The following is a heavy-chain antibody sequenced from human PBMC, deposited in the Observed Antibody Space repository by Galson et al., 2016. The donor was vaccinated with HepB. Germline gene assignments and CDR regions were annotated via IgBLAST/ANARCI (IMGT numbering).Heavy chain of an antibody. CDR1: GGSIGTTY. Sequence: SETLSLTCTVSGGSIGTTYWSWIRQPPGEGLEWIGYMYNSAITNYNPSLKSRVTISVDTSKNQVSLKLTSVTAADTAVYYCAREINRYYGFDVWGQGTTVTVSS. D-gene: IGHD1-14*01. CDR3: AREINRYYGFDV. CDR2: MYNSAIT. J-gene: IGHJ6*02. V-gene: IGHV4-59*12.